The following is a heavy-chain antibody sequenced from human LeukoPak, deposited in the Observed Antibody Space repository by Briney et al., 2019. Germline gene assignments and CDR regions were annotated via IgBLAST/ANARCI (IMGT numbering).Heavy chain of an antibody. Sequence: PGGSLGLSCAASGFTFSSYAMSWVRQAPGKGLEWVSAISGSGGSTYYADSVKGRFTISRDNSKNTLYLQMNSLRAEDTAVYYCARAATPYNYYGSDTFDYWGQGTLVTVSS. J-gene: IGHJ4*02. CDR3: ARAATPYNYYGSDTFDY. CDR1: GFTFSSYA. CDR2: ISGSGGST. D-gene: IGHD3-10*01. V-gene: IGHV3-23*01.